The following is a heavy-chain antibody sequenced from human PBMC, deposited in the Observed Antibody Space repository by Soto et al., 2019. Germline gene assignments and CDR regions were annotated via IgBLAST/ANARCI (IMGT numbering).Heavy chain of an antibody. CDR2: ISYDTSNK. V-gene: IGHV3-30*18. CDR1: GFSFSNDN. J-gene: IGHJ6*02. CDR3: AKDHRMITFGDPYYGMDV. Sequence: VQLVESGGGLVKPGGSLTLSCAASGFSFSNDNMNWVRQAPGKGLEWVAIISYDTSNKYYAASVKGRFTISRDNSKNTLYLQMNSLRAEDTAVYYCAKDHRMITFGDPYYGMDVWGQGTTVTVSS. D-gene: IGHD3-16*01.